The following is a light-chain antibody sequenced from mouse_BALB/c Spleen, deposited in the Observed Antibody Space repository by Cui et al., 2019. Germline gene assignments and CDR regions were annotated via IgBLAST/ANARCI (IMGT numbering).Light chain of an antibody. CDR2: SGS. J-gene: IGKJ2*01. CDR1: KSISKY. CDR3: QQHNDYPS. V-gene: IGKV16-104*01. Sequence: DVQITLSPSYLAASPGETITINCRASKSISKYLAWYQEKPGKTNKLLIYSGSTLQSGIPSRFSGSGSGTDFTLTISSLEPEDFAMYYCQQHNDYPSFGGGTKLEIK.